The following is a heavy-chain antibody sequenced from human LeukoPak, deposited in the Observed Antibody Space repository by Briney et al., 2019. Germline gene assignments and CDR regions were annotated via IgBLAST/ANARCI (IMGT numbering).Heavy chain of an antibody. J-gene: IGHJ6*02. CDR2: ISWNSGSI. CDR3: AKDGFYSSGWSNYYYYGTDV. CDR1: GFTFDDYA. D-gene: IGHD6-19*01. V-gene: IGHV3-9*01. Sequence: PGRSLRLSCAASGFTFDDYAMHWVRQAPGKGLEWVSGISWNSGSIGYADSVKGRFTISRDNAKNSLYLRMNSLRAEDTALYYCAKDGFYSSGWSNYYYYGTDVWGQGTTVTVSS.